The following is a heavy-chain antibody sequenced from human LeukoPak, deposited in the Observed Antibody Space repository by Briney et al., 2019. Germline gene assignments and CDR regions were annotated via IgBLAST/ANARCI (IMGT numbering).Heavy chain of an antibody. CDR1: GFTFRSHA. CDR3: AKDFRIGYSAHFDY. V-gene: IGHV3-23*01. D-gene: IGHD2-21*01. CDR2: IYENGGTT. J-gene: IGHJ4*02. Sequence: GSLRLSCVGSGFTFRSHAMSWVRQAPEKGLEFVSGIYENGGTTYYADSVKGRFSISRDNSMNTLYLQMDSLRGEDTAVYYCAKDFRIGYSAHFDYWGQGALVTVSS.